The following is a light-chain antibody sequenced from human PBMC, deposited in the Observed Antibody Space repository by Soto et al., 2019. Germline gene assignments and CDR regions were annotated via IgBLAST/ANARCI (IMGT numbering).Light chain of an antibody. CDR3: CAYATTYTYG. V-gene: IGLV2-23*01. J-gene: IGLJ1*01. CDR1: SIAVGKYNL. CDR2: QGY. Sequence: TRHPSVYGSPVPASNISCIVTSIAVGKYNLLSWYQQRPCKAPNVMILQGYKRPSGVSNRFSGYKFGNTASQTISGLQAEDEADYYCCAYATTYTYGFGTGTKVTV.